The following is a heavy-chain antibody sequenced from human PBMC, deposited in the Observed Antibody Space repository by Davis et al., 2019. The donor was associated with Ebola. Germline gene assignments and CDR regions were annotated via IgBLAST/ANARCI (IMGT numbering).Heavy chain of an antibody. CDR2: IYYSGST. J-gene: IGHJ4*02. V-gene: IGHV4-59*08. CDR1: GGSISSYY. CDR3: ARRKGQWLVLDY. Sequence: SETLSLTCTVSGGSISSYYWSWIRQPPGKGLEWIGYIYYSGSTNYNPSLKSRVTISVDTSKNQFSLKLSSVTAADTAVYYCARRKGQWLVLDYWGQGTLVTASS. D-gene: IGHD6-19*01.